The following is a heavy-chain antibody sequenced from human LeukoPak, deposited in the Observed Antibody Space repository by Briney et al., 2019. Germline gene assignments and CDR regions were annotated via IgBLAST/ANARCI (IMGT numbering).Heavy chain of an antibody. CDR2: ISCDGTNK. CDR3: ARESPACGEDCYFDY. V-gene: IGHV3-30-3*01. J-gene: IGHJ4*02. Sequence: PGRSLRLPCAASGFTFRSYAMHWVRQAPGKGLEWVAGISCDGTNKYYADSVKGRFTISRDNSKNTLYLQMNSLRTDDTAVYYCARESPACGEDCYFDYWGQGTLVTVSS. CDR1: GFTFRSYA. D-gene: IGHD2-21*02.